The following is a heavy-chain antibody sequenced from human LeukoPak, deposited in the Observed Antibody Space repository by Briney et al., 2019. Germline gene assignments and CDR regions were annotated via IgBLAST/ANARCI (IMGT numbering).Heavy chain of an antibody. CDR2: LGTHGTYT. D-gene: IGHD4-11*01. V-gene: IGHV3-74*01. CDR3: VRDPSNSGNWFDL. CDR1: LVTLTDYC. J-gene: IGHJ5*02. Sequence: PGGSLRLSPAPSLVTLTDYCTHCVCHSPAKGLVWVSLLGTHGTYTSYAESVTGRFTISRNIAKNTLDLQLDKLSASVTSFYYCVRDPSNSGNWFDLWGQGTPITVSS.